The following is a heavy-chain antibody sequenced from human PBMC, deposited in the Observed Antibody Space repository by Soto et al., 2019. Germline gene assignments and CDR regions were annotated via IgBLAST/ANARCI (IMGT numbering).Heavy chain of an antibody. Sequence: SETLSLTCAVYGGSFSGYYWSWIRQPPGKGLEWIGEINHSGSTYYNPSLKSRVTISVDTSKNQFSLKLSSVTAADTAVYYCARLGMEHYYYGMDVWGQGTTVTVSS. CDR1: GGSFSGYY. CDR3: ARLGMEHYYYGMDV. D-gene: IGHD1-1*01. J-gene: IGHJ6*02. CDR2: INHSGST. V-gene: IGHV4-34*01.